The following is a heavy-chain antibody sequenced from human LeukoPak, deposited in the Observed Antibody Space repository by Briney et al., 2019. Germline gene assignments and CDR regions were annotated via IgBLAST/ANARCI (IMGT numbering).Heavy chain of an antibody. V-gene: IGHV4-34*01. D-gene: IGHD3-10*01. CDR2: INHSGST. J-gene: IGHJ3*02. CDR3: ARPSRTYYYGSGSYIYAFDI. CDR1: GGSFSGYY. Sequence: SETLSLTCAVYGGSFSGYYWSWIRQPPEKGLEWIGEINHSGSTNYNPSLKSRVTISVDTSKNQFSLKLSSVTAADTAVYYCARPSRTYYYGSGSYIYAFDIWGQGTMVTVSS.